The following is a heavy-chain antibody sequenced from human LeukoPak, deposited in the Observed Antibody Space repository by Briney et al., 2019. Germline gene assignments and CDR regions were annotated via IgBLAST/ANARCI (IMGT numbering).Heavy chain of an antibody. CDR3: ARDPNYYYYYMDV. Sequence: SQTLSLTCTVSGGSISSGSYYWSWIRQPPGKGLEWIGYIYYSGSTNYNPSLKSRVTISVDTSKNQFSLKLSSVTAADTAVYYCARDPNYYYYYMDVWGKGTTVTVSS. CDR1: GGSISSGSYY. V-gene: IGHV4-61*01. J-gene: IGHJ6*03. CDR2: IYYSGST.